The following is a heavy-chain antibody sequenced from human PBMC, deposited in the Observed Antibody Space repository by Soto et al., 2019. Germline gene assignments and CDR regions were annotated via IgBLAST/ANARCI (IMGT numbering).Heavy chain of an antibody. CDR1: GFTFSSYA. V-gene: IGHV3-30-3*01. D-gene: IGHD2-2*02. CDR2: ISYDGSNK. Sequence: GGSLRLSCAASGFTFSSYAMHWVRQAPGKGLEWVAVISYDGSNKYYADSVKGRSTISRDNSKNTLYLQMNSLRAEDTAVYYCARDRADIVVVPAAILDYYYYYGMDVWGQGTTVTVSS. J-gene: IGHJ6*02. CDR3: ARDRADIVVVPAAILDYYYYYGMDV.